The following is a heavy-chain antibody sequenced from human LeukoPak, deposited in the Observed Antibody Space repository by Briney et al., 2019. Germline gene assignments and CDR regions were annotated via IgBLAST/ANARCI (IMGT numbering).Heavy chain of an antibody. V-gene: IGHV3-33*08. D-gene: IGHD2-15*01. CDR2: IWYDGSNK. Sequence: PGGSLRLSCAASGFIFNTYWMTWVRQTPGKGLEWVAVIWYDGSNKYYADSVKGRFTISRDNSKNTLYLQMNSLRAEDTAVYYCARDQASIVVVVAATYYYYGMDVWGQGTTVTVSS. J-gene: IGHJ6*02. CDR1: GFIFNTYW. CDR3: ARDQASIVVVVAATYYYYGMDV.